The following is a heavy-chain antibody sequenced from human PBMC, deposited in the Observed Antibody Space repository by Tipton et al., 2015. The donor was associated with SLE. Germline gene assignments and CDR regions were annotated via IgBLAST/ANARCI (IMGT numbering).Heavy chain of an antibody. V-gene: IGHV4-59*01. CDR3: ARHLGVIVAFEV. Sequence: TLSLTCSVSGGSINNYYWSWIRQPPGKGLEWIGYIHHSGSTIYTPSLKSRVTISADTSNNQFSLELRSVTAADTAVYYCARHLGVIVAFEVWGQGTVLTVSS. CDR1: GGSINNYY. J-gene: IGHJ3*01. CDR2: IHHSGST. D-gene: IGHD3-10*01.